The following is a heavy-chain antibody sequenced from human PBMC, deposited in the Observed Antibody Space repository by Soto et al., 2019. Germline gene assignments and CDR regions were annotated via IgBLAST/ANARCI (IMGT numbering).Heavy chain of an antibody. CDR1: GYNFNTDW. CDR2: IDPTDSYT. Sequence: GESLKISCNGSGYNFNTDWISWVRQMPGKGLEWMGRIDPTDSYTKYSPSFEGHVTISADKSISTAYLQWSSLKASDSAVYYCARLSRASFALDVWGQGTTVTVSS. D-gene: IGHD3-16*01. V-gene: IGHV5-10-1*01. J-gene: IGHJ6*02. CDR3: ARLSRASFALDV.